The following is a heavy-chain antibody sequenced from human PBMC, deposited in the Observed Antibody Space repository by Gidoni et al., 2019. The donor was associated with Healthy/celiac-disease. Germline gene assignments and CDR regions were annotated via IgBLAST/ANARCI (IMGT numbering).Heavy chain of an antibody. V-gene: IGHV3-48*02. Sequence: EVQLVESGGGLVQPGGSLRLSCAASGFTFSSYSMNWVRQAPGKGLEWVSYISSSSSTIYYADSVKGRFTISRDNAKNSLYLQMNSLRDEDTAVYYCARDLRTGVATMYYYYGMDVWGQGTTVTVSS. CDR3: ARDLRTGVATMYYYYGMDV. CDR2: ISSSSSTI. J-gene: IGHJ6*02. CDR1: GFTFSSYS. D-gene: IGHD5-12*01.